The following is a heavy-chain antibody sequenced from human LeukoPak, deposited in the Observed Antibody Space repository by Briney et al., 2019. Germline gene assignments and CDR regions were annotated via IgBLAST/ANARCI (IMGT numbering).Heavy chain of an antibody. J-gene: IGHJ4*02. V-gene: IGHV4-39*02. D-gene: IGHD6-25*01. CDR1: GDSISRSTYY. Sequence: SETLSLTCTVSGDSISRSTYYWAWIRQPPGKGLEWIGSVYYGRSPHFNPSLESRATVSVDTSKNHFSLKMSSVTAADTAVYYCARGSGTGTFSYWGQGTLVTVSS. CDR2: VYYGRSP. CDR3: ARGSGTGTFSY.